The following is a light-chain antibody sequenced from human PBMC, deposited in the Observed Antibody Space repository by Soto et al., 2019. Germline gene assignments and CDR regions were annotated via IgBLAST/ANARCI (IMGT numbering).Light chain of an antibody. Sequence: DIQMTQSPSSLSASVGARVTITCRASQGISNYLAWYQQKPGKVPKLLIYAASTLQSGVPSRVSGSGSGTEFNLTISSLQPEDVATCYCQKYNSSPLTFCGGTQGEIK. CDR1: QGISNY. CDR3: QKYNSSPLT. CDR2: AAS. J-gene: IGKJ4*01. V-gene: IGKV1-27*01.